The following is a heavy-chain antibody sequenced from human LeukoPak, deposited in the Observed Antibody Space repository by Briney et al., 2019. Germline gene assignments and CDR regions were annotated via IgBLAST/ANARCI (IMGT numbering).Heavy chain of an antibody. CDR1: GFTFDDYA. V-gene: IGHV3-9*01. CDR3: AKCGHPGTAAMPACYFDY. CDR2: ISWNSGSI. Sequence: PGRSLRLSCAASGFTFDDYAIHWVRQAPGKGLEWVSGISWNSGSIGYADSVKGRFTITRDNAKNSLYLQMNSLRAEDTALYYCAKCGHPGTAAMPACYFDYWGQGTLVTVSS. J-gene: IGHJ4*02. D-gene: IGHD2-2*01.